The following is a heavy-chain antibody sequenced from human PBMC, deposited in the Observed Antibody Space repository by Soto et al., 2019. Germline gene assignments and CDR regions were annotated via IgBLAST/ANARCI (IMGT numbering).Heavy chain of an antibody. V-gene: IGHV4-59*12. CDR3: ARGSPLSSSFPLEY. J-gene: IGHJ4*02. CDR2: IYYTGST. D-gene: IGHD6-6*01. CDR1: GGSIRPYY. Sequence: QVQLQESGPGLVKPSETLSLTCTVFGGSIRPYYWSWIRQPPGKELEWIGYIYYTGSTNYSPSLKSRVTMSLDTSKNLLSLKLNSVTAADTAVYYCARGSPLSSSFPLEYWGQGSLVAVSS.